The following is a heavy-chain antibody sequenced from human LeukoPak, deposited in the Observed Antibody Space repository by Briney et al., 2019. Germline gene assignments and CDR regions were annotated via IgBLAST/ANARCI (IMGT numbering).Heavy chain of an antibody. Sequence: PGGSLRLSCAASGFTFSSYGMHWVRQAPGKGLEWVAVIWYDGGNKYYADSVKGRFTISRDNSKNTLYLQMNSLRAEDTAVYYCARDPPEDAFDIWGQGTMVTVSS. J-gene: IGHJ3*02. V-gene: IGHV3-33*01. CDR1: GFTFSSYG. D-gene: IGHD1-14*01. CDR3: ARDPPEDAFDI. CDR2: IWYDGGNK.